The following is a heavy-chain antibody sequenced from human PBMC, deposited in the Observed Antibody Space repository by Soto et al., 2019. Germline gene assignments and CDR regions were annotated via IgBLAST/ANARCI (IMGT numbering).Heavy chain of an antibody. J-gene: IGHJ4*02. CDR1: VFTFSNYA. CDR2: ITHDGSNQ. V-gene: IGHV3-30-3*01. CDR3: ARGLEQGSSSWYLNY. D-gene: IGHD2-2*01. Sequence: PGGSLRLSCAASVFTFSNYAMHWVRQAPGKWLEWVGVITHDGSNQYYADSVKGRFSISRDNSKNTLFLQMNSLGDEDTAVYYCARGLEQGSSSWYLNYWGQGTLVTVSS.